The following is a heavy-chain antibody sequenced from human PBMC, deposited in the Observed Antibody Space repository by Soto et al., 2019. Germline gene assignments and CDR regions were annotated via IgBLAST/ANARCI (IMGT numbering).Heavy chain of an antibody. V-gene: IGHV5-51*01. J-gene: IGHJ6*02. Sequence: GESLRISCKGSGYSFTSYWIGWVRQMPGKGLEWMGIIYPGDSDTRYSPSFQGQVTISADKSISTAYLQWSSLKASDTAMYYCARLSSHYDYGMDVWGQGTTVTVSS. CDR3: ARLSSHYDYGMDV. CDR1: GYSFTSYW. CDR2: IYPGDSDT.